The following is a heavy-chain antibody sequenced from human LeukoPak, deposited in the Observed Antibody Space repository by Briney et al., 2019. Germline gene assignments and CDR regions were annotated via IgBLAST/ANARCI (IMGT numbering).Heavy chain of an antibody. CDR1: GGTFSNYA. CDR2: IIPMFGIA. D-gene: IGHD6-6*01. V-gene: IGHV1-69*04. J-gene: IGHJ4*02. CDR3: ARSIAARPFDY. Sequence: GASVKVSCKASGGTFSNYAVSWIRQAPGQGLQWVGRIIPMFGIANYAQESQGRVTITADKSTSTAYMELSSLRSEDTAVYYCARSIAARPFDYWGQGTLVTVSS.